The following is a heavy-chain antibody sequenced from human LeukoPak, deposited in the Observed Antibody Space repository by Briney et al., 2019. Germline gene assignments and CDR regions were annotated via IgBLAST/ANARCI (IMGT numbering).Heavy chain of an antibody. V-gene: IGHV1-2*06. J-gene: IGHJ4*02. CDR2: INPNSGGT. Sequence: ASVKVSCKASGYTFTCYYMHWVRQAPGQGLEWMGRINPNSGGTNYAQKFQGRVTMTRDTSISTAYMELSRLRSDDTAVYYCASDVTYYYDSSGYGRGYWGQGTLVTVSS. D-gene: IGHD3-22*01. CDR1: GYTFTCYY. CDR3: ASDVTYYYDSSGYGRGY.